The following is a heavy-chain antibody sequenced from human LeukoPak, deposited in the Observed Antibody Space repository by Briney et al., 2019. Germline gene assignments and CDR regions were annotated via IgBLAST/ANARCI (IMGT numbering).Heavy chain of an antibody. V-gene: IGHV1-46*01. CDR2: INPSGGST. D-gene: IGHD3-22*01. Sequence: SVKVSCKASGYTFTGYYMHWVREAPGQRLKWMGIINPSGGSTSYAQKFQGRVTMTRDTSTSTVYMELSSLRSEDTAVYYCARDQITMIVVAQFAFDIWGQGTMVTVSS. CDR3: ARDQITMIVVAQFAFDI. CDR1: GYTFTGYY. J-gene: IGHJ3*02.